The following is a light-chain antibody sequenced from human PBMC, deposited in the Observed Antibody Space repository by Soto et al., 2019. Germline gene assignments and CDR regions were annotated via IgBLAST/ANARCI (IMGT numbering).Light chain of an antibody. J-gene: IGKJ1*01. Sequence: IVLTQSPGTLSLSPGERATLSCRASQSVSSNYLAWYQQKPGQAPRLLIYGASSRATGIPDRFSGSGSGTDFTLSISRLESEDFAVYYCQQYGSSPRTFGQGTKVDIK. CDR1: QSVSSNY. CDR2: GAS. V-gene: IGKV3-20*01. CDR3: QQYGSSPRT.